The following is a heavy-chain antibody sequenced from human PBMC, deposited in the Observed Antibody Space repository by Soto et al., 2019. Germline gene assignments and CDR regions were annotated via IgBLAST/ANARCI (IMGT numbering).Heavy chain of an antibody. J-gene: IGHJ6*02. CDR1: GGSFTGYY. CDR3: ARAEAYLREVTFYYQGMDV. D-gene: IGHD3-10*01. CDR2: MNHDGIT. V-gene: IGHV4-34*01. Sequence: PSETLSLTCGVYGGSFTGYYCTWIRQPPGERLEWIGEMNHDGITNYNPSLKSRVAINLDTSKNQLSLRLTSVTASDAAVYFCARAEAYLREVTFYYQGMDVWGQGTTVAVSS.